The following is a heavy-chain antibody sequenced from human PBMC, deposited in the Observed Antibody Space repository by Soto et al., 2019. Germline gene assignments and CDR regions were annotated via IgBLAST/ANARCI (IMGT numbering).Heavy chain of an antibody. D-gene: IGHD3-10*01. Sequence: QVQLVQSGAEVKKPGSSVKVSCKASGGTFSSYAISWVRQAPGQGLEWMGGIIPIFGTANYAQKFQGRVTITADESTSTAYMELCSLRSEDTAVYYCASDYYGSGLDDYFDYWGQGTLVTVSS. CDR1: GGTFSSYA. J-gene: IGHJ4*02. V-gene: IGHV1-69*01. CDR3: ASDYYGSGLDDYFDY. CDR2: IIPIFGTA.